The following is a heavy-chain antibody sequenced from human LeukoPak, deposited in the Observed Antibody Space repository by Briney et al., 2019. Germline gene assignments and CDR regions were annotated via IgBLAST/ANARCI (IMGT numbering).Heavy chain of an antibody. J-gene: IGHJ4*02. CDR1: GGTFSSYA. D-gene: IGHD5-18*01. CDR3: APHPSTAMVPH. V-gene: IGHV1-69*04. Sequence: SVKVSCKASGGTFSSYAISWVRQAPGQGLEWMGRIIPILGIANYAQKFQGRVTITADKSTSTAYMELSSLRSEDTAVYYCAPHPSTAMVPHWGQGTLVTVSS. CDR2: IIPILGIA.